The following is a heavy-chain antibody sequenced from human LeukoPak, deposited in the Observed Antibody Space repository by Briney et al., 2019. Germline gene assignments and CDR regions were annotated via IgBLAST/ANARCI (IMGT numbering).Heavy chain of an antibody. Sequence: SETLSLTCAVYGGSFSGYYWSWIRQPPGKGLEWIGEINHSGSTNYNPSLKSRVTISVDTSKNQFSLKLSSVTAADTAVYYCARTIFGVVTLYGMDVWGQGTTVTVSS. CDR3: ARTIFGVVTLYGMDV. J-gene: IGHJ6*02. D-gene: IGHD3-3*01. CDR1: GGSFSGYY. CDR2: INHSGST. V-gene: IGHV4-34*01.